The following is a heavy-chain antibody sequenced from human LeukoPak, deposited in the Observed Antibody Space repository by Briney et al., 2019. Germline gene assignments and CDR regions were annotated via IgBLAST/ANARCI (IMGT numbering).Heavy chain of an antibody. D-gene: IGHD4-17*01. J-gene: IGHJ6*02. CDR3: ATVTTIYYYYGMDV. CDR1: GYSFTSYW. V-gene: IGHV5-10-1*01. Sequence: GESLKISCKGSGYSFTSYWVTWVRQMPGKGLEWMGRIDPSDSYTNYSPSFQGHVTISADKSISTAYLQWSSLKASDTAMYYCATVTTIYYYYGMDVWGQGTTVTVSS. CDR2: IDPSDSYT.